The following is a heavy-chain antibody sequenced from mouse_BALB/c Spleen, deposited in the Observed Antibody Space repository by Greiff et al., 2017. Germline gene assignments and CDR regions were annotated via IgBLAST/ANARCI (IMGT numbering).Heavy chain of an antibody. J-gene: IGHJ4*01. CDR1: GFSLTSYG. CDR2: IWAGGST. D-gene: IGHD1-1*01. Sequence: QVQLQQSGPGLVAPSQSLSITCTVSGFSLTSYGVHWVRQPPGKGLEWLGVIWAGGSTNYNSALMSRLSISKDNSKSQVFLKMNSLQTDDTAMYYCARRTVVAHYAMDYWGQGTSVTVSS. CDR3: ARRTVVAHYAMDY. V-gene: IGHV2-9*02.